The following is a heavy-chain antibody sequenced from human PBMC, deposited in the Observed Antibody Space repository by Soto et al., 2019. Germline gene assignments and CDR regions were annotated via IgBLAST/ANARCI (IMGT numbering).Heavy chain of an antibody. CDR2: ISSSGSTI. Sequence: PGGSLRLSCDTSGFTFSNYVMTWVRQAPGRGLEWVSYISSSGSTIYYADSVKGRFTISRDNAKNSLYLQMNSLRAEDTAVYYCARDRGYDYDYWGQGTLVTVSS. V-gene: IGHV3-11*01. CDR3: ARDRGYDYDY. J-gene: IGHJ4*02. CDR1: GFTFSNYV. D-gene: IGHD5-12*01.